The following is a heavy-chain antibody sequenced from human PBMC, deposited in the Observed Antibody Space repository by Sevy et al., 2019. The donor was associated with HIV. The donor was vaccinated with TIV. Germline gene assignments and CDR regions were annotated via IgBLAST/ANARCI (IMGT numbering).Heavy chain of an antibody. CDR2: IRYDGSNK. J-gene: IGHJ4*02. CDR3: ATRWTPGY. D-gene: IGHD1-1*01. CDR1: GFTFSAYG. Sequence: GGSLRLSCAASGFTFSAYGMHWVRQAPGKGLEWVAFIRYDGSNKFYADSVKGRFTISRDNSNNMMDLQMNSLRGEDTAVYYCATRWTPGYWGQGTLVTVSS. V-gene: IGHV3-30*02.